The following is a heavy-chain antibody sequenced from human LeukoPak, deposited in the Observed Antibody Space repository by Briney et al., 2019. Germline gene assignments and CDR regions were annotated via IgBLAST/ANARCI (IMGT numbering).Heavy chain of an antibody. D-gene: IGHD6-13*01. CDR1: GFTFSSYG. Sequence: PGGSLRLSCVASGFTFSSYGIHWVRQAPGKGLEWVAVVSSDGSIKYNADSVKGRFTISRDTSKNTVYLQMNSLVAEDTAFYYCARGYSSSWLGYFDYWGQGTLVTVSS. V-gene: IGHV3-30*03. CDR3: ARGYSSSWLGYFDY. J-gene: IGHJ4*02. CDR2: VSSDGSIK.